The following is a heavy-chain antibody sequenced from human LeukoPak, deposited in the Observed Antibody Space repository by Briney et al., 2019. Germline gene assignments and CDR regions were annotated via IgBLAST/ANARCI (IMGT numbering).Heavy chain of an antibody. Sequence: PSETLSLTCTVSGGSISSYYWSWTRQPAGKGLEWIGRIYTSGSTNYNPSLKSRVTMSVDTSKNQFSLKLGSVTAADTAVYYCARDRGENYYGSGSYYPNAFDIWGQGTMVTVSS. J-gene: IGHJ3*02. CDR3: ARDRGENYYGSGSYYPNAFDI. D-gene: IGHD3-10*01. V-gene: IGHV4-4*07. CDR1: GGSISSYY. CDR2: IYTSGST.